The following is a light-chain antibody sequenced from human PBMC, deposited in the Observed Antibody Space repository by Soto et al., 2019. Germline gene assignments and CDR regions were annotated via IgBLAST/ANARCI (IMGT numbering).Light chain of an antibody. V-gene: IGKV1-8*01. Sequence: AIRMTQSPSSLSASTGDRVTITCRASQGISSYLAWYQQKPGKAPKLLIYAASTLQSGVPSRFSGSGSGTDFTLSICCLQSEDFATYYCQQYYSYPWTFDQGTKVEIK. CDR2: AAS. CDR3: QQYYSYPWT. J-gene: IGKJ1*01. CDR1: QGISSY.